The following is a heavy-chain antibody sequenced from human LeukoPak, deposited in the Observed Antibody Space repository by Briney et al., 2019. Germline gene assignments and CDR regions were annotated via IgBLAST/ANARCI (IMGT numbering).Heavy chain of an antibody. CDR2: IDPSDSYT. D-gene: IGHD3-22*01. CDR3: ARSFYYDSSGSYFDY. J-gene: IGHJ4*02. CDR1: EYSFTSYW. Sequence: GESLKISCEGSEYSFTSYWISWVRQLPGKGLEWMGRIDPSDSYTKYSPPFQGHVTVSADKSISTAYLQWSSVKASDTAMYYCARSFYYDSSGSYFDYWGQGTLVTVSS. V-gene: IGHV5-10-1*01.